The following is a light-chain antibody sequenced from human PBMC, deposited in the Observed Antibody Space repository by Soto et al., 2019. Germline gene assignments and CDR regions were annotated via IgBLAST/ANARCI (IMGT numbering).Light chain of an antibody. CDR1: SSDVGGYNY. Sequence: QSALTQPASVSGSPGQSITISCTGTSSDVGGYNYVSWYQQHPGKAPKLIIYAVSNRPSGVSHRFSGSKSGNTASLAISGLQAEDEAEYYCSSYTSSTSVAFGGGTQLTV. CDR3: SSYTSSTSVA. CDR2: AVS. J-gene: IGLJ2*01. V-gene: IGLV2-14*01.